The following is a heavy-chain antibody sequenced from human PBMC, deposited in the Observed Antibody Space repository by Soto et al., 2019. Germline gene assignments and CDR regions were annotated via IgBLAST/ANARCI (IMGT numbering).Heavy chain of an antibody. J-gene: IGHJ5*02. CDR2: IIPSGGST. CDR1: GYTFTSYY. V-gene: IGHV1-46*01. CDR3: AKLSSGNLEYYDSSGYPNPNWFDP. Sequence: ASVKVSCKASGYTFTSYYMNWVRQAPGQGLEWIGIIIPSGGSTSYAQKFQGRVTMIRGASTSTVYMELSSLRSEDTAVYYCAKLSSGNLEYYDSSGYPNPNWFDPWGQGTLVTVSS. D-gene: IGHD3-22*01.